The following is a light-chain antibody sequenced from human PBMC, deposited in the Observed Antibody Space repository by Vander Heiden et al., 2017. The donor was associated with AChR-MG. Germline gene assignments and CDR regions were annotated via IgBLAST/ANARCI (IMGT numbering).Light chain of an antibody. V-gene: IGLV1-40*01. CDR3: QSYDTSLSGSGV. Sequence: SVLTQTPSVSGAPGQRVSISCTGSRSNIGAGYDVHWYPQLPGTAPKLLIYDNTNRPSGVPDRCSGSKSGTSASLAITGLQAEDEAVYYCQSYDTSLSGSGVFGGGTKLTVL. J-gene: IGLJ2*01. CDR1: RSNIGAGYD. CDR2: DNT.